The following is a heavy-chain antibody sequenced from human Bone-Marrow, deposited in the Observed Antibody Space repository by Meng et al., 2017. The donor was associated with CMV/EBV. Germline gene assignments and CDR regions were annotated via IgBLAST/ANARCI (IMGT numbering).Heavy chain of an antibody. CDR2: ISSSSSYI. V-gene: IGHV3-21*01. J-gene: IGHJ1*01. CDR3: ANYFKGSGWPRKYFQH. CDR1: GFTFSSYS. D-gene: IGHD6-19*01. Sequence: GGSLRLSCAASGFTFSSYSMNWVRQAPGKGLEWVSSISSSSSYIYYADSVKGRFTISRDNAKNSLYLQMNSLRAEDTAVYYCANYFKGSGWPRKYFQHCGQGTLVTVSS.